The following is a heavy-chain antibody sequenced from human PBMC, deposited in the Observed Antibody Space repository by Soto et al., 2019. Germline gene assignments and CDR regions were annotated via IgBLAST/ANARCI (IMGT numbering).Heavy chain of an antibody. J-gene: IGHJ5*02. CDR3: ARGGRLRGITMVRGVPRWFDP. D-gene: IGHD3-10*01. V-gene: IGHV4-34*01. CDR2: INHSGST. CDR1: GGSFSGYY. Sequence: SETLSLTCAVYGGSFSGYYWSWIRQPPGKGLEWIGEINHSGSTNYNPSLKSRVTISVDTSKNQFSLKLSSVTAADAAVYYCARGGRLRGITMVRGVPRWFDPWGQGTLVTVSS.